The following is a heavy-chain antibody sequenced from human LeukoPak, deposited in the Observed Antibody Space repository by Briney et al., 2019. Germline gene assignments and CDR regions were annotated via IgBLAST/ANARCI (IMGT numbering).Heavy chain of an antibody. CDR3: ARVPRSYYYYYYMDV. CDR2: IYYSGSA. J-gene: IGHJ6*03. Sequence: SETLSLTCTVSGGSISSYYWSWIRQPPGKGLEWIGYIYYSGSASYSPSLKSRVTISVDTSKNQFSLNLSSVTAADTAVYYCARVPRSYYYYYYMDVWGKGTTVTVSS. CDR1: GGSISSYY. D-gene: IGHD2-2*01. V-gene: IGHV4-59*08.